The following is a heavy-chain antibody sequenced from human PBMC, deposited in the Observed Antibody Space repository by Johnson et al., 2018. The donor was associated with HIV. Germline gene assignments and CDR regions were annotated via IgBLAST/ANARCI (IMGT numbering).Heavy chain of an antibody. D-gene: IGHD6-13*01. CDR1: GFTFSSYA. CDR2: ISYDGSNK. V-gene: IGHV3-30-3*01. J-gene: IGHJ3*02. CDR3: ARDDLGNPFSSYDAFDI. Sequence: QVQLVESGGCVVQPGRSLRLSCAASGFTFSSYAMHWVRQAPGKGLEWVAVISYDGSNKYYADSVKGRFTISRDNSKNTLYLQMNSLRAEDTAVYYCARDDLGNPFSSYDAFDIWGQGTMVTVSS.